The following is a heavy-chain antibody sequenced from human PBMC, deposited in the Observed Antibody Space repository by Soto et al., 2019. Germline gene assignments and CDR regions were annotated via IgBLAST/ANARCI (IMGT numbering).Heavy chain of an antibody. CDR2: INHSGST. Sequence: SETLSLTCAVYGGSFSGYYWSWIRQPPGKGLEWIGEINHSGSTNYNPSLKSRVTISVDTSKNQFSLKLSSVTAADTAVYYCARGSLVYDSSGYSYFDYWGQGTLVTVS. CDR3: ARGSLVYDSSGYSYFDY. D-gene: IGHD3-22*01. V-gene: IGHV4-34*01. J-gene: IGHJ4*02. CDR1: GGSFSGYY.